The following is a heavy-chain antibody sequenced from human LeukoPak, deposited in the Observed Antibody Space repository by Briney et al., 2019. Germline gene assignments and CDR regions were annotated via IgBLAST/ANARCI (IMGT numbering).Heavy chain of an antibody. V-gene: IGHV4-39*07. D-gene: IGHD1-26*01. CDR2: IYYRGTI. J-gene: IGHJ4*02. Sequence: PSETLSLTCTVSGGSISSSSDYWGWIRQPPGKGLEWIGSIYYRGTIHYNPPLESRVTISLDTSKNQFSLKLSSVTAADTALYYCARRSCGSIYDVSYYFDSWGQGTLVTVSS. CDR3: ARRSCGSIYDVSYYFDS. CDR1: GGSISSSSDY.